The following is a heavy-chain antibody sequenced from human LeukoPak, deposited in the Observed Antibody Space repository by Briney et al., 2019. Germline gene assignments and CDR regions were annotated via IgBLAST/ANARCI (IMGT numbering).Heavy chain of an antibody. V-gene: IGHV3-21*01. Sequence: GGSLRLSCAASGFTFSSYTMNWVRQAPGKGLEWVSSISSSNSYIYYADSVKGRFTISRDNAKNSLYLQLNSLRAEDTAVYYCARVRTDYSLFWYYYMDVWGKGTTVTVSS. J-gene: IGHJ6*03. CDR2: ISSSNSYI. CDR1: GFTFSSYT. D-gene: IGHD4-11*01. CDR3: ARVRTDYSLFWYYYMDV.